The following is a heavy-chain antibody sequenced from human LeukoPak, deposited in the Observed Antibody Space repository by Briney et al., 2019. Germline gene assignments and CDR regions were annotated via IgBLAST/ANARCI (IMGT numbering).Heavy chain of an antibody. D-gene: IGHD2-15*01. CDR3: ARGVVRNYYYYYYMDV. CDR1: GYTFTSYG. V-gene: IGHV1-18*01. Sequence: ASVKVSCKASGYTFTSYGISWVRQAPGQGLERMGWISAYNGNTNYAQKLQGRVTMTTDTSTSTAYMELRSLRSDDTAVYYCARGVVRNYYYYYYMDVWGKGTTVTVSS. CDR2: ISAYNGNT. J-gene: IGHJ6*03.